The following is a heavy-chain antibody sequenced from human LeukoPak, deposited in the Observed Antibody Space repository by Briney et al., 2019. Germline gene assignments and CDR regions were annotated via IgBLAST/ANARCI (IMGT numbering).Heavy chain of an antibody. D-gene: IGHD3-22*01. CDR3: AQLDYYDSSGYDS. CDR1: GFRFSNYV. Sequence: PGGSLRLSCAASGFRFSNYVMSWVRQAPGLGLEWVSGIGGSGGVTYYAASVKGRFTISRDNDQNTLYLQMNSLRAEDTALYYCAQLDYYDSSGYDSWGQGTLVTVSS. V-gene: IGHV3-23*01. CDR2: IGGSGGVT. J-gene: IGHJ4*02.